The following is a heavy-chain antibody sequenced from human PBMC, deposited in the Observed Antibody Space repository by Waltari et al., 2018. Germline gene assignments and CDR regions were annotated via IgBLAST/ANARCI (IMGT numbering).Heavy chain of an antibody. D-gene: IGHD2-21*02. J-gene: IGHJ4*02. CDR1: GFTFSSYS. Sequence: QLVESGGGLVQPGGSLRLSCVASGFTFSSYSMSWVRQAPGKGGEWGATRNKDGSEKDSVDSLKGRIRISRDNARNTLYLQMNSLTAEDTAVYFCVRGGWGRPVDYWGQGTLLNVPS. CDR3: VRGGWGRPVDY. V-gene: IGHV3-7*01. CDR2: RNKDGSEK.